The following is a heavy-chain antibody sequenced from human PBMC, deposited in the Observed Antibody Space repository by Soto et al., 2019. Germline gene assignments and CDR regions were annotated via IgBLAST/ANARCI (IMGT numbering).Heavy chain of an antibody. CDR3: ARRKTFYPYYFDY. V-gene: IGHV4-59*04. CDR2: IYYSGNS. J-gene: IGHJ4*02. CDR1: GGSISSYY. Sequence: SETLSLTCTVSGGSISSYYWSWIRQPPGKGLEWIGYIYYSGNSNYNPSLKSRITMSVDTPKNQFSLELSSVTAADTALYYCARRKTFYPYYFDYWGQGTLVTVSS. D-gene: IGHD3-16*01.